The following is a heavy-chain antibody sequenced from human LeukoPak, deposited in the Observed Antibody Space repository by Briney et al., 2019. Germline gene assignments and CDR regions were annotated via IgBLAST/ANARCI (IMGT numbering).Heavy chain of an antibody. CDR2: FDPEDGET. Sequence: VSCXXXGYXXTXLSMHWVRQAPGXGLEWMGGFDPEDGETIYAQKFQGRVTMTRDTSTSTVYMELSSLRSEDTAVYYCARYIAVAGSFYYYYGMDVWGQGTTVTVSS. D-gene: IGHD6-19*01. CDR1: GYXXTXLS. V-gene: IGHV1-24*01. CDR3: ARYIAVAGSFYYYYGMDV. J-gene: IGHJ6*02.